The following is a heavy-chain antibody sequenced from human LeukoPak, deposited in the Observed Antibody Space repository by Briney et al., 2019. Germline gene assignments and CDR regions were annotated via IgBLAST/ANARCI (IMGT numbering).Heavy chain of an antibody. D-gene: IGHD2-15*01. CDR1: GFTFNSYY. Sequence: GGSLRLSCAASGFTFNSYYMNWVRQAPGKGLEWVSYITSSSSTISYAESVRGRFTISRDNAKNSLNLQMNSLRDEDTAVYYCARGRGGTCWFDYWGQGTLVTVSS. V-gene: IGHV3-48*02. CDR3: ARGRGGTCWFDY. J-gene: IGHJ4*02. CDR2: ITSSSSTI.